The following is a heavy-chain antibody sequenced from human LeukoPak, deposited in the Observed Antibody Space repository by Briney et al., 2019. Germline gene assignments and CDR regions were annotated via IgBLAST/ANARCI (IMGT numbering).Heavy chain of an antibody. CDR3: ARGYSSGWPQYYFDY. CDR1: GYTFTSYG. CDR2: ISAYNGNT. Sequence: GASVKVSCKASGYTFTSYGISWVRQAPGQGLEWMGWISAYNGNTNYAQKLQGRVTMTTDTSTSTAYMELRSLRSDDTAVYYCARGYSSGWPQYYFDYWGQGTLVTVSS. V-gene: IGHV1-18*01. J-gene: IGHJ4*02. D-gene: IGHD6-19*01.